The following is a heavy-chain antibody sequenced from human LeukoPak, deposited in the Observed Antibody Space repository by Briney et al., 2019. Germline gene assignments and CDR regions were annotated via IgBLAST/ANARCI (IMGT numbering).Heavy chain of an antibody. CDR3: ARDLPTGYYYGMDV. D-gene: IGHD4-17*01. CDR2: INTNTGNP. V-gene: IGHV7-4-1*01. J-gene: IGHJ6*02. CDR1: GYTFTSYA. Sequence: GASVKVSCKASGYTFTSYAMNWVRQAPGQGLEWMGWINTNTGNPTYAQGFTGRFVFSLDTSVSTAYLQICSLKAEDTAVYYCARDLPTGYYYGMDVWGQGTMVTVSS.